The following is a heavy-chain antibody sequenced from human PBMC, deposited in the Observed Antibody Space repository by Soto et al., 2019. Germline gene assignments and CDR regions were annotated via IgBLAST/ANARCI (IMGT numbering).Heavy chain of an antibody. CDR3: ARVWGLGYFDI. J-gene: IGHJ3*02. D-gene: IGHD3-22*01. V-gene: IGHV3-48*02. Sequence: SLRLSCAAPGFTFRSFSLKLVRQAPGKGPEWVSYISSASSTTYYADSVKGRFTISRDNAENSLYLHMNSLRDEDTAVYYCARVWGLGYFDIWGQGSMVTVSS. CDR2: ISSASSTT. CDR1: GFTFRSFS.